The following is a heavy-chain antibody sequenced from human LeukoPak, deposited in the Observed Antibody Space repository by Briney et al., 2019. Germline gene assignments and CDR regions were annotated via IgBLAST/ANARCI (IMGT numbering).Heavy chain of an antibody. J-gene: IGHJ3*02. D-gene: IGHD6-25*01. V-gene: IGHV3-23*01. CDR2: ITGSGGTT. Sequence: GGSLRLSCAASGFTFSSYGMSWVRQAPGKGLEWVSAITGSGGTTYYADSVKGRFTISRDNAKNTLYLQMNSLRAEDTAVYYCARRSAAKDAFDIWGQGTMVTVSS. CDR1: GFTFSSYG. CDR3: ARRSAAKDAFDI.